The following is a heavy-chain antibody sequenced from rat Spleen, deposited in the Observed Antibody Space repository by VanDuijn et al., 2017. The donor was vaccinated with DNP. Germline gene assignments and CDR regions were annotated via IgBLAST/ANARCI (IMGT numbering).Heavy chain of an antibody. CDR1: GFIFSDYN. CDR2: ITNRGGST. D-gene: IGHD1-9*01. Sequence: EVQLVESGGGLVQPGTSLKLSCAASGFIFSDYNMAWVRQAPTTGLEWVASITNRGGSTYYRDSVKGRFTISRDNAKSSLDLQMNSLKSEDTATYYSARQQIHTTGITDYWGQGVMVTVSS. J-gene: IGHJ2*01. V-gene: IGHV5-25*01. CDR3: ARQQIHTTGITDY.